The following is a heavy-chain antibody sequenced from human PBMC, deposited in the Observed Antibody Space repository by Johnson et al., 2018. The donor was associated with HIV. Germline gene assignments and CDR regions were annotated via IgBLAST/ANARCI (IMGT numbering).Heavy chain of an antibody. CDR3: AKDTGAAGTRGYAFDI. CDR1: GFTFSSYG. Sequence: VQLVESGGGVVQPGGSLRLSCAASGFTFSSYGMHWVRQAPGKGLEWVAFIRYDGSNKYYADSVKGRFTISRDNSKNTLYLQMNSLRAEDTALYYCAKDTGAAGTRGYAFDIWGQGTMVTVSS. V-gene: IGHV3-30*02. J-gene: IGHJ3*02. D-gene: IGHD6-13*01. CDR2: IRYDGSNK.